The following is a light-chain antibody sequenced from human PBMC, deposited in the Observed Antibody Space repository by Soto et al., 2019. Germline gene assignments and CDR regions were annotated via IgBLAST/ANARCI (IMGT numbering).Light chain of an antibody. J-gene: IGKJ5*01. CDR1: QSVSKT. CDR2: DDD. Sequence: EIVFTQSPATLSLSPGERATLSFRASQSVSKTLAWYQQRPGQAHRLIIYDDDNRATGIKDRFSGSGSGTDFTLTIRSIEPEDFAVYYCKPRHDWQIPLGKGQRLEIK. V-gene: IGKV3-11*01. CDR3: KPRHDWQIP.